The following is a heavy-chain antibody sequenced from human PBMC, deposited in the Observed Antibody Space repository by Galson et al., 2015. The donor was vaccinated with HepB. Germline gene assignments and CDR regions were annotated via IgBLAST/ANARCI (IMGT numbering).Heavy chain of an antibody. CDR3: ARVGSGWYVHY. V-gene: IGHV3-23*01. CDR1: GFTFTTYA. CDR2: ISNSGGST. Sequence: SLRLSCAASGFTFTTYAMSWVRQAPGKGLEWVSSISNSGGSTYYADSVKGRFTISRDNSKNTLYLQMNSLRAEDTAVYYCARVGSGWYVHYWGQGTLVTVSS. D-gene: IGHD6-19*01. J-gene: IGHJ4*02.